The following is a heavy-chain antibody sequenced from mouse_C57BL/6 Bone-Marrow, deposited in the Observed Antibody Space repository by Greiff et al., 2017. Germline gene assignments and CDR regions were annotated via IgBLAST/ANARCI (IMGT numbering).Heavy chain of an antibody. CDR2: IYYSGTI. Sequence: EVKLQESGPGLVKPSQTVFLTCTVTGISITTGNYRWSWIRQFPGNKLEWIGYIYYSGTITYNPSLTSRTTITRDTPKNQFFLEMNSLTAEDTATYYCARDHYGSSPYYFDYWGQGTTLTVSS. CDR1: GISITTGNYR. V-gene: IGHV3-5*01. D-gene: IGHD1-1*01. CDR3: ARDHYGSSPYYFDY. J-gene: IGHJ2*01.